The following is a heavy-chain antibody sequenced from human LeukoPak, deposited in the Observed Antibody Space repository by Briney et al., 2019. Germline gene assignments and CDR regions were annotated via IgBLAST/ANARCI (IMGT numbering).Heavy chain of an antibody. J-gene: IGHJ4*02. CDR2: IIPIFGTA. D-gene: IGHD3-10*01. CDR3: AREGSGSYYSY. V-gene: IGHV1-69*06. CDR1: GGTFSSYA. Sequence: EASVKVSCKASGGTFSSYAISWVRQAPGQGLEWMGGIIPIFGTANYAQKFQGRVTITADKSTSTAYMELSSLRSEDTAVYYCAREGSGSYYSYWGQGTLVTVSS.